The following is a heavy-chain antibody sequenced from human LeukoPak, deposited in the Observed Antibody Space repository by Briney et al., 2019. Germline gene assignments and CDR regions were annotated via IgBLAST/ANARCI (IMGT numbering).Heavy chain of an antibody. Sequence: GGSLRLSCAASGFTFSSYAMTWVRQAPGKGLEWVSTFRSSGGSTYYADSVKGRFTISRDSSKNTLFLLMNSLRAEDTAVYYCAKYCSGGNCYSGLYWGQGTLVTVSS. CDR2: FRSSGGST. CDR1: GFTFSSYA. J-gene: IGHJ4*02. D-gene: IGHD2-15*01. V-gene: IGHV3-23*01. CDR3: AKYCSGGNCYSGLY.